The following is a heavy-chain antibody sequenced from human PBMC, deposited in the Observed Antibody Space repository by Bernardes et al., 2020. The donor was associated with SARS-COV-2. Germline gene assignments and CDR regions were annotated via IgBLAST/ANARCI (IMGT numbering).Heavy chain of an antibody. CDR2: IIPVFGTP. D-gene: IGHD3-9*01. V-gene: IGHV1-69*01. CDR3: ARGQTGYFYGMDV. J-gene: IGHJ6*02. Sequence: SQKVYCKTSGGTFNSYAVNWVRQAPGQGLEWMGAIIPVFGTPNPAQKFQDRVTITADESTSTAYMELDSLGFEDTAVYYCARGQTGYFYGMDVWGQGTTVTVSS. CDR1: GGTFNSYA.